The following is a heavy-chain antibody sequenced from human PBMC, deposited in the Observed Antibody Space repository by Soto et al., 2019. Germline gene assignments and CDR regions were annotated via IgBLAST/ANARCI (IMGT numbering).Heavy chain of an antibody. D-gene: IGHD3-9*01. J-gene: IGHJ4*02. CDR3: ARGQYYDILTTHNDYFDY. CDR2: IYSGGST. V-gene: IGHV3-66*01. Sequence: GGSLRLSCAASGFTVSSNYMSWVRQAPGKGLEWVSVIYSGGSTYYADSGKGRFTISRDNSKNTLYLQMNSLRAEDTAVYYCARGQYYDILTTHNDYFDYWGQGTLVTVSS. CDR1: GFTVSSNY.